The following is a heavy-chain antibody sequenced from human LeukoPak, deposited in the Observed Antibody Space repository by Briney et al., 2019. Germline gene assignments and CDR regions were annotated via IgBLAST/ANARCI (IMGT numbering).Heavy chain of an antibody. CDR1: GGSFSTYY. Sequence: SETLSLTCTVSGGSFSTYYWSWIRQPPGKGLEWIGYIYYSGSTDYNPSLKSRVTMSLDTSKNQFSLNLSSVTAADTAVYYCARDRIAGRWFDPWGQGTLVTVSS. D-gene: IGHD6-13*01. CDR2: IYYSGST. J-gene: IGHJ5*02. V-gene: IGHV4-59*01. CDR3: ARDRIAGRWFDP.